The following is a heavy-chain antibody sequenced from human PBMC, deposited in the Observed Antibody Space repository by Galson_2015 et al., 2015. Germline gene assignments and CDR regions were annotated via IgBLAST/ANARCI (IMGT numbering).Heavy chain of an antibody. V-gene: IGHV4-59*01. Sequence: EWIGYIHSSGSTSYNPSLKSRVTISLDPSKNQYSLKLSSVTAADTAVYYCAREESFRGVWGQGTMVTVSS. CDR2: IHSSGST. CDR3: AREESFRGV. J-gene: IGHJ3*01.